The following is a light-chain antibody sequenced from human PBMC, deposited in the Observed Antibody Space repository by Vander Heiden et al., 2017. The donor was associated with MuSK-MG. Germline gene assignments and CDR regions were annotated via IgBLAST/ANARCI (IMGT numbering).Light chain of an antibody. Sequence: SALTQPPSASGSPGQSVTISCTGTSSDVGGDNYVSWYQQHPGNAPNLMIFEVSKRPAGVPDRFSGSKSGNTASLTVSGLQAEDEADYYCSSYAGTKIVVFGGGTKLTVL. CDR2: EVS. V-gene: IGLV2-8*01. CDR1: SSDVGGDNY. CDR3: SSYAGTKIVV. J-gene: IGLJ2*01.